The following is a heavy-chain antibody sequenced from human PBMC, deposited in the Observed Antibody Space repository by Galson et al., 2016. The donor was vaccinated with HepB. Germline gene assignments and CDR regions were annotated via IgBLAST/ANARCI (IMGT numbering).Heavy chain of an antibody. CDR1: GFTFSSYA. CDR2: IGGRSSPI. CDR3: ARVDEGYYYLIDY. V-gene: IGHV3-48*02. Sequence: SLRLSCAASGFTFSSYALNWVRQAPGKGLVWVSYIGGRSSPIHYADSVKGRFTISRDNAKNSLYLQMNSLRDEDTAVYYCARVDEGYYYLIDYWGQGTLVTVSS. J-gene: IGHJ4*02. D-gene: IGHD3-22*01.